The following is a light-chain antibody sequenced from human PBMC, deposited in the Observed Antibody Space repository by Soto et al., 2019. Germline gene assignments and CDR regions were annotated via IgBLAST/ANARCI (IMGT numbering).Light chain of an antibody. CDR3: QQYGSSFT. CDR1: QSVSSS. V-gene: IGKV3-20*01. CDR2: RAS. Sequence: IPLTQYPATLSLSPGERATLSCRASQSVSSSLAWYQQKPGKAPRVLIYRASSRATGIPDRFSGSGSGTDFALTISRLEPEDFAVYYCQQYGSSFTFGGGTKVDIK. J-gene: IGKJ4*01.